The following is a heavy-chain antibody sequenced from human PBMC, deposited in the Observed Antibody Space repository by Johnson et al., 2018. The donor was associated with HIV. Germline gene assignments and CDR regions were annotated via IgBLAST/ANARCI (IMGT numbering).Heavy chain of an antibody. CDR1: GFTVSSNY. V-gene: IGHV3-66*01. J-gene: IGHJ3*01. CDR3: SSEASFAPRPETAFDV. Sequence: VQLVESGGGLVQPGGSLRLSCAASGFTVSSNYMSWVRQAPGKGLEWVSVIYSGDSTYYADSVKGRFTISRDNSKNTLFLQMNSLRTEDTAVYFLSSEASFAPRPETAFDVWGQGTKVTVSS. CDR2: IYSGDST. D-gene: IGHD2/OR15-2a*01.